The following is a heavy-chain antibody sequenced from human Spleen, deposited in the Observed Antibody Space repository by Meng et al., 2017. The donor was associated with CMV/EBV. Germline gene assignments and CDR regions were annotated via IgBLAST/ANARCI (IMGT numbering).Heavy chain of an antibody. CDR2: IYYSGGST. CDR3: ARGRERYSNFDY. V-gene: IGHV4-39*07. Sequence: SETLSLTCTVSGGSISSNNYYWGWIRQPPGKGLEWIGSIYYSGGSTYYNPSLKSRLTISVDTSKNQISLKLTSVSAADTAVYFCARGRERYSNFDYWGQGTLVTVSS. CDR1: GGSISSNNYY. D-gene: IGHD1-14*01. J-gene: IGHJ4*02.